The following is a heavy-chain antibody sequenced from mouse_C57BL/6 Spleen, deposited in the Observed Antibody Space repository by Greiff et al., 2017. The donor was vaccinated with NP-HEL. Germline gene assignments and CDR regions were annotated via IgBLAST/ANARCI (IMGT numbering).Heavy chain of an antibody. CDR1: GYTFTDYE. CDR2: IDPETGGT. D-gene: IGHD4-1*01. V-gene: IGHV1-15*01. Sequence: QVQLQQSGAELVRPGASVTLSCKASGYTFTDYEMHWVKQTPVHGLEWIGAIDPETGGTAYNQKFKGKAILTVDKSSSTAYMELRSLTSEDSAVYYCTVKGGTGTFAYWGQGTLVTVSA. J-gene: IGHJ3*01. CDR3: TVKGGTGTFAY.